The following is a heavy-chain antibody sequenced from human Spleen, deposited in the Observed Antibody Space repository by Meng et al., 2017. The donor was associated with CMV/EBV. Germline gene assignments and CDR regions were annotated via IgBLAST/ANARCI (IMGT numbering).Heavy chain of an antibody. CDR1: GYTFTAFY. CDR2: INPNSGGT. V-gene: IGHV1-2*02. D-gene: IGHD2-2*01. Sequence: ASVKVSCKTSGYTFTAFYMHWVRQAPGQGLEWVGWINPNSGGTNYAQKFQGRVTMTRDTSISTAYMELSRLRSVDTAVYYCARDGPIGTLYFFDYWGQGTLVTVSS. CDR3: ARDGPIGTLYFFDY. J-gene: IGHJ4*02.